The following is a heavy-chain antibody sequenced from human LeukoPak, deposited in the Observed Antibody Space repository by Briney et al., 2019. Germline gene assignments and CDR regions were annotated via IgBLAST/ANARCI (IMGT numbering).Heavy chain of an antibody. CDR3: AKIWARGYFDY. CDR1: GFAFSSYA. D-gene: IGHD5-12*01. Sequence: GGSLRLSCAASGFAFSSYAMSWVRQAPGKGLEWVSSISGSGGSTYYADSVEGRFTISRDTSKSTLYLQMNSLRAEDTAVYYCAKIWARGYFDYWGQGTLVTVSS. CDR2: ISGSGGST. V-gene: IGHV3-23*01. J-gene: IGHJ4*02.